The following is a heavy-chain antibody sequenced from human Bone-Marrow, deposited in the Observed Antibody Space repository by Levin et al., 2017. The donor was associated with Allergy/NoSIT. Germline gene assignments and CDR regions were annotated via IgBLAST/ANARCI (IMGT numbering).Heavy chain of an antibody. CDR3: VRRLTMVRGDPFDH. CDR1: GGSFSGYF. V-gene: IGHV4-34*01. D-gene: IGHD3-10*01. Sequence: SQTLSLTCAVSGGSFSGYFWSWLRQPPGKGPEWIGEINDRRNTNYNASLKSRVTISVDTSNHQFSLTLRSVTAADTAVYYRVRRLTMVRGDPFDHWGQGTLVT. J-gene: IGHJ4*02. CDR2: INDRRNT.